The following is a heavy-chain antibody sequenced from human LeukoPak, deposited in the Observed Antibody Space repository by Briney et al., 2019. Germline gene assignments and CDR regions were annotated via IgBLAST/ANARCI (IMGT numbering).Heavy chain of an antibody. CDR2: INSDGSST. V-gene: IGHV3-74*01. Sequence: PGGSLRLSCAASGFTFSSYWMHWVRQAPGKGLVWVSRINSDGSSTSYADSVKGRFPISRDNAKNTLYLQMNSLRAEDTAVYYCASPAPEGYCSSTSCPGAFDIWGQGTMVTVSS. CDR1: GFTFSSYW. CDR3: ASPAPEGYCSSTSCPGAFDI. J-gene: IGHJ3*02. D-gene: IGHD2-2*01.